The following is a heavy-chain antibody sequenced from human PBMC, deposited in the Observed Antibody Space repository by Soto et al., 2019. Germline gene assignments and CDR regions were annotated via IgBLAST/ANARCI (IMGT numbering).Heavy chain of an antibody. CDR3: ARDEENSSSWYKNYGMDV. CDR1: GGSISSGGYY. D-gene: IGHD6-13*01. Sequence: SETLSLTCTVSGGSISSGGYYWSWVRQHPGKGLEWIGYIYYSGSTYYNPSLKSRVTISVDTSKNQFSLKLSSVTAADTAVYYCARDEENSSSWYKNYGMDVWGQGTTVTVSS. CDR2: IYYSGST. J-gene: IGHJ6*02. V-gene: IGHV4-31*03.